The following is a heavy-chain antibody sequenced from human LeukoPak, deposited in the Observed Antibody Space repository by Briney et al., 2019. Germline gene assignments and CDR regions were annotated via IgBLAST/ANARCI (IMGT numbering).Heavy chain of an antibody. J-gene: IGHJ4*02. V-gene: IGHV3-30*18. CDR3: AKDHVTNLDNSSSNLLDH. CDR2: ISYDGSNK. Sequence: GGSLRLSCAASGFTFSSYGMHWVRQAPGKGLEWVAVISYDGSNKYYADSVKGRFTISRDNSKNTLYLQMNSLRAEDTAVYYCAKDHVTNLDNSSSNLLDHWGQGTLVTVSS. D-gene: IGHD6-13*01. CDR1: GFTFSSYG.